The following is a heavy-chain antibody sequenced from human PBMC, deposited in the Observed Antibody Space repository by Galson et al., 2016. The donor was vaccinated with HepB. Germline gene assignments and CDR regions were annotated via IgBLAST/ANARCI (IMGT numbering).Heavy chain of an antibody. V-gene: IGHV4-4*02. CDR3: AREIIVGGYFDY. Sequence: SETLSLTCAVSGGSMSGTNRWSWVRQSPGKKLEWIGEISRDGSTIYNPSLKGRVTISIDKSKNQFSLKLRSVTAADTALYYCAREIIVGGYFDYWGQGTLVTVSS. D-gene: IGHD3-16*01. J-gene: IGHJ4*02. CDR1: GGSMSGTNR. CDR2: ISRDGST.